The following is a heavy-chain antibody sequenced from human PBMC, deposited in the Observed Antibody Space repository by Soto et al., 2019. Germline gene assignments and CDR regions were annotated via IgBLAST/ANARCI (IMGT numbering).Heavy chain of an antibody. J-gene: IGHJ4*02. CDR1: GFTFSSYW. CDR3: ASPNSGYDFPFDY. V-gene: IGHV3-7*01. D-gene: IGHD5-12*01. CDR2: IKQDGSEK. Sequence: GGAPRLSRAASGFTFSSYWMSWVRQAPGKGLEWVANIKQDGSEKYYVDSVKGRFTISRDNAKNSLYLQMNSLRAEDTAVYYCASPNSGYDFPFDYWGQGTLVTVSS.